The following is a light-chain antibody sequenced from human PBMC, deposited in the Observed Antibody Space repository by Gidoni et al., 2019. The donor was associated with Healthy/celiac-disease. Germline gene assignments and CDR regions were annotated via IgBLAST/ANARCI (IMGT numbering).Light chain of an antibody. CDR3: QAWDSSTVV. CDR2: KDS. V-gene: IGLV3-1*01. CDR1: KLGDKY. Sequence: SYELTQPPAVSVSPGQTASITCSGDKLGDKYACWYQQKPGQSPVLVIYKDSKRPSGLPERVSGSNSGNTATLTIRGTQAMDEADYYCQAWDSSTVVFGGGTKLTVL. J-gene: IGLJ2*01.